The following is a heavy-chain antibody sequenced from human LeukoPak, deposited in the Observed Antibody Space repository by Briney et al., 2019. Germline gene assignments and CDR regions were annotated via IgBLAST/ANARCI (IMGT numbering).Heavy chain of an antibody. J-gene: IGHJ4*02. CDR3: ASSGGGYSSGWYDY. D-gene: IGHD6-19*01. CDR2: ISAYNGNT. V-gene: IGHV1-18*01. CDR1: GYTFTSYG. Sequence: ASVKDSCKASGYTFTSYGISWVRQAPGQWLEWMGWISAYNGNTNYAQKLQGRVTMTADTSTSTAYMELRSWRSDDTAVYYCASSGGGYSSGWYDYWGQGTLVTVSS.